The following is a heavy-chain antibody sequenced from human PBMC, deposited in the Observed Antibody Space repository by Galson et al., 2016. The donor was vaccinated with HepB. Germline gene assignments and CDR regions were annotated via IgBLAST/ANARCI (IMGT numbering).Heavy chain of an antibody. Sequence: SLRLSCAASGFTFSSYTMNWVRQAPGKGLEVVSSISRSGDSTDYADSVKGRFTISRDNSKNMVYLQMNSLRAEDTATYYCVQGSTAPAVWGKGTTVTVSS. CDR1: GFTFSSYT. J-gene: IGHJ6*04. CDR2: ISRSGDST. CDR3: VQGSTAPAV. D-gene: IGHD1-26*01. V-gene: IGHV3-23*01.